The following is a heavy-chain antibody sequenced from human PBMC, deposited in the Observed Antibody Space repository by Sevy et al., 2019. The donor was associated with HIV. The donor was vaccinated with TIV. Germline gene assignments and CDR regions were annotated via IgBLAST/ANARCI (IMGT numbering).Heavy chain of an antibody. CDR2: INQDESTK. V-gene: IGHV3-7*03. D-gene: IGHD6-19*01. CDR1: GFPFSYYW. CDR3: VADYSAGWAFGS. J-gene: IGHJ5*02. Sequence: GGSLRLSCAASGFPFSYYWMHWVRQAPGKGLEWVATINQDESTKFYVDSMKGRFTVSRDNAKNSLYLLRNSLRAEDTAIYYCVADYSAGWAFGSWGQGTLVTVSS.